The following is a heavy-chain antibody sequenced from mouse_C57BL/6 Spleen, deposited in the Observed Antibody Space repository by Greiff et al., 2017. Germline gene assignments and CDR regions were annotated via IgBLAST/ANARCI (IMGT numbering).Heavy chain of an antibody. CDR3: ARGGGYGYAMDY. V-gene: IGHV1-59*01. Sequence: QVQLQQSGAELVRPGTSVKLSCKASGYTFTSYWMHWVKQRPGQGLEWIGVIDPSDSYTNYNQKFKGKATLTVDTSSSTAYMQLSSLTSEDSAVYYCARGGGYGYAMDYWGQGTSVTVSS. CDR1: GYTFTSYW. D-gene: IGHD2-2*01. CDR2: IDPSDSYT. J-gene: IGHJ4*01.